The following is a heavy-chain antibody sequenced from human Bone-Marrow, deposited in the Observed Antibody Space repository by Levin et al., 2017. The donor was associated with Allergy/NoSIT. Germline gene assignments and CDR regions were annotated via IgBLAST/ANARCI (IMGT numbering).Heavy chain of an antibody. CDR3: TASFYYDSGASFGGGWFDP. Sequence: GASVKVSCKASGYSFTSYYIHWVRQAPGQGLDWMGAINPGGGDTSYAQNIQDRVTMTTDTSTSTVYMELSSLRSEDTAFYYCTASFYYDSGASFGGGWFDPWGRGTLVTVSS. J-gene: IGHJ5*02. D-gene: IGHD3-22*01. V-gene: IGHV1-46*01. CDR2: INPGGGDT. CDR1: GYSFTSYY.